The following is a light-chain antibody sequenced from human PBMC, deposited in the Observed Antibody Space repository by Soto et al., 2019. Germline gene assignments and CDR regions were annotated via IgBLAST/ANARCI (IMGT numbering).Light chain of an antibody. CDR3: GSFTTNRIWV. CDR1: SSNIGAGYD. V-gene: IGLV1-40*01. CDR2: GNS. Sequence: QSVLTQPPSVSGAPGQRVTISCTGSSSNIGAGYDVHWYQQLPGTAPKLLIYGNSNRPSGVPDRFSGSKSGNTASLTISGLQVEDEADYICGSFTTNRIWVFGGGTKVTVL. J-gene: IGLJ3*02.